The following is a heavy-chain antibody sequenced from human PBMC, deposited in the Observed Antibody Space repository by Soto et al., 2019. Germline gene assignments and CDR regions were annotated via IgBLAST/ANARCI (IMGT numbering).Heavy chain of an antibody. D-gene: IGHD6-19*01. J-gene: IGHJ6*02. CDR3: ARGDPSRSRAGRDIAVAANYYYYGMDV. V-gene: IGHV3-21*01. CDR2: ISSSSSYI. Sequence: GGSLRLSCAASGFTFSSYSMNWFRQAPGKGLEWVSSISSSSSYIYYADSVKGRFTISRDNAKNSLYLQMNSLRAEDTAVYYCARGDPSRSRAGRDIAVAANYYYYGMDVWGQGTTVTVSS. CDR1: GFTFSSYS.